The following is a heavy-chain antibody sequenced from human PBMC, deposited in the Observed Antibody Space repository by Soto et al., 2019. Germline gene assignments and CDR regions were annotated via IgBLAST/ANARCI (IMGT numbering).Heavy chain of an antibody. V-gene: IGHV2-5*02. D-gene: IGHD2-21*02. Sequence: QITLMESGPTLVKPTQTLTLTCTFSGFSLNTGGVGVGWIRQPPGKALEWLALIYWDDDKRYSPSLRSRLTITQDTSENQVVLTLADMDPVDTSTYYCTHSRCGGDCLQSYSSHYYYGVDVWGLGTTVTVSS. CDR3: THSRCGGDCLQSYSSHYYYGVDV. CDR2: IYWDDDK. CDR1: GFSLNTGGVG. J-gene: IGHJ6*02.